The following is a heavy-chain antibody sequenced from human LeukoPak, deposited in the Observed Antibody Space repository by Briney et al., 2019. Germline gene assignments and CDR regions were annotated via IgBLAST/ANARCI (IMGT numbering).Heavy chain of an antibody. CDR1: GFNFKDYW. J-gene: IGHJ6*02. Sequence: PGGSLRLSCEASGFNFKDYWMSWVRQAPGKGLEWVPAISGSGGSTYYADSVKGRFTISRDNSKNTLYLQMYSLRAEDTAVYYCARVDCSSTSCYRHYYYGMDVWGQGTTVTVSS. D-gene: IGHD2-2*02. CDR2: ISGSGGST. CDR3: ARVDCSSTSCYRHYYYGMDV. V-gene: IGHV3-23*01.